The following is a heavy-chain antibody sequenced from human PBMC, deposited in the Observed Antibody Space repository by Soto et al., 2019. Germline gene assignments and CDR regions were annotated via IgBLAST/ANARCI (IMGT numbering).Heavy chain of an antibody. D-gene: IGHD4-4*01. CDR1: GYTFTSYS. V-gene: IGHV1-18*01. CDR3: ARVGVAVTRGISGY. Sequence: QVQLVQSGGEVKKPGASVKVSCKASGYTFTSYSISWVRQAPGQGLEWMGWINVYNGNTKYAQKFQGRVTMTTDTPTTTVYREGGGFSSDNTAVYYWARVGVAVTRGISGYGGQGPLVTVSS. CDR2: INVYNGNT. J-gene: IGHJ4*02.